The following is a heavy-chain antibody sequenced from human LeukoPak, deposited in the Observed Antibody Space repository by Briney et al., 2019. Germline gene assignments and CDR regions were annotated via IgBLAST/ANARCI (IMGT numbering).Heavy chain of an antibody. CDR3: ARVSFLSGPIFIAAAGPPDY. D-gene: IGHD6-13*01. V-gene: IGHV1-18*01. J-gene: IGHJ4*02. CDR1: GYTFTSYG. Sequence: ASVKVSCKASGYTFTSYGISWVRQAPGQGLEWMGWISAYNGNTNYAQKLQGRVTMTTDTSTSTAYMELRSLRSDDTAVYYCARVSFLSGPIFIAAAGPPDYWGQGTLVTVSS. CDR2: ISAYNGNT.